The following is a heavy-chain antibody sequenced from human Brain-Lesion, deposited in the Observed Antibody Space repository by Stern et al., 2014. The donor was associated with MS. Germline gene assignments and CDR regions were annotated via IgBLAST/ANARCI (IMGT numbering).Heavy chain of an antibody. CDR2: LNPNTGGP. CDR1: GYIFTGYY. CDR3: ARDQRGITIFGVVTDYYYLGMDV. D-gene: IGHD3-3*01. Sequence: VQLVQSGAEVKKPGASVKVSCKTSGYIFTGYYIHWVRQAPGQGLEWMAWLNPNTGGPKNAKKFQGRVTMSRDTSISTAYVELSSLTSDDTAVYYCARDQRGITIFGVVTDYYYLGMDVWGQGTTVTVSS. J-gene: IGHJ6*02. V-gene: IGHV1-2*02.